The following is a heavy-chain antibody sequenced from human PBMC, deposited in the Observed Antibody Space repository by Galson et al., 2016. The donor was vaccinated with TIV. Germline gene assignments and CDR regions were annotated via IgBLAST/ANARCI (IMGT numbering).Heavy chain of an antibody. Sequence: SVKVSCKASGYTFSNYGINWVRQAPGQGLEWIGWISPYSGDTNYPQKLLGRVTLTTDTSTRPAYMELRSLIADDTAIYFCARVPGTQVITATGGWFDPWGQGTLVTVSS. V-gene: IGHV1-18*04. J-gene: IGHJ5*02. CDR3: ARVPGTQVITATGGWFDP. CDR1: GYTFSNYG. CDR2: ISPYSGDT. D-gene: IGHD4-23*01.